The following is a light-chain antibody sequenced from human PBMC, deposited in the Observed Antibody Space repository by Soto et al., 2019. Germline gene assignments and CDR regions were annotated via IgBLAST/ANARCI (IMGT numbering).Light chain of an antibody. J-gene: IGKJ1*01. CDR2: DAS. CDR3: QHYDSARWT. CDR1: QSISSTY. V-gene: IGKV3-20*01. Sequence: EIVLTQSPGTLSVSPGEISTLSCRSSQSISSTYLTWYHQRPGQAPRLLIYDASRRATGIPDRFSGSGSGTDFSLTISRLEPEDFAVYYCQHYDSARWTFGLGTKVDIK.